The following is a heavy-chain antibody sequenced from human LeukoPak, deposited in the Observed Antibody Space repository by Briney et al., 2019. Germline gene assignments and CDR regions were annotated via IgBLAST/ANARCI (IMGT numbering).Heavy chain of an antibody. V-gene: IGHV3-64*02. D-gene: IGHD4-17*01. CDR1: GFTFSSYA. J-gene: IGHJ3*02. CDR2: ISSNGGST. CDR3: ARGAWENDYGDAFDI. Sequence: GGSLRLSCAASGFTFSSYAMHWVRQAPGKGLEYVSAISSNGGSTYYADSVKGGFTISRDNSKNTLYLQMGSLRAEDMAVYYCARGAWENDYGDAFDIWGQGTMVTVSS.